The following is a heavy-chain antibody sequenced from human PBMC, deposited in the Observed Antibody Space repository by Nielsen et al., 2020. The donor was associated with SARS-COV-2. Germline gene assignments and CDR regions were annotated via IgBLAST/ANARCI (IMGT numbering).Heavy chain of an antibody. CDR3: ARELLPQH. Sequence: GESLKISCAASGFTFSSYAMSWVRQALGKGLEWVSAISGSGGSTYYADSVKGRFTISRDNSKNTLYLQMNSLRAEDTAVYYCARELLPQHWGQGTLVTVSS. J-gene: IGHJ1*01. CDR1: GFTFSSYA. V-gene: IGHV3-23*01. CDR2: ISGSGGST. D-gene: IGHD1-26*01.